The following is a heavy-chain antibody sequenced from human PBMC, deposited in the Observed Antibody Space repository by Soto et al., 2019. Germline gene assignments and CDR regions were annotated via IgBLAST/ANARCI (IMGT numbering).Heavy chain of an antibody. J-gene: IGHJ3*02. CDR1: GGSISSSSYY. V-gene: IGHV4-39*07. CDR2: INHSGST. CDR3: ARRRNIVVVVAGPGAFDI. D-gene: IGHD2-15*01. Sequence: SETLSLTCTVSGGSISSSSYYWGWIRQPPGKGLEWIGSINHSGSTNYNPSLKSRVTISVDTSKNQFSLKLSSVTAADTALYYCARRRNIVVVVAGPGAFDIWGQGTMVTVSS.